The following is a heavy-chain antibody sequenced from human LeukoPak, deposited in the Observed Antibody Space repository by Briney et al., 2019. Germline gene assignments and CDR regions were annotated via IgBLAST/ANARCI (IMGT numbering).Heavy chain of an antibody. D-gene: IGHD2-2*01. V-gene: IGHV3-33*01. CDR2: TWYDGSNK. CDR3: ATPYCNLTSCFPYFFDY. J-gene: IGHJ4*02. CDR1: GFTFSSYG. Sequence: GGSLRLSCAASGFTFSSYGMHWVRQAPGKGLEWVAVTWYDGSNKYYADSVKGRFTISRDNSKNTVYLQMSSLRIEDTALYYCATPYCNLTSCFPYFFDYWGRGTLVTVSS.